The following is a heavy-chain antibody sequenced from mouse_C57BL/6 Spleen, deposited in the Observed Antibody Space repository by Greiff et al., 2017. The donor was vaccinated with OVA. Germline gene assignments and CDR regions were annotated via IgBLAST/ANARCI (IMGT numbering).Heavy chain of an antibody. V-gene: IGHV1-53*01. CDR2: INPSNGGT. D-gene: IGHD2-3*01. Sequence: QVQLQQPGTELVKPGASVKLSCKASGYTFTSYWMHWVKQRPGQGLEWIGNINPSNGGTNYNEKFKSKATLTVDKSSSTAYLQLRSLTSEDSAVYDCARERKYDGYDGGDYFDYWGQGTTLTVSS. CDR3: ARERKYDGYDGGDYFDY. CDR1: GYTFTSYW. J-gene: IGHJ2*01.